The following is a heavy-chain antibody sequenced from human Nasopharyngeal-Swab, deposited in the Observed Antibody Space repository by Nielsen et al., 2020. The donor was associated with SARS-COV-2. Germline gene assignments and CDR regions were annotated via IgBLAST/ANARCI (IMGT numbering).Heavy chain of an antibody. CDR1: GGSISSSSYY. V-gene: IGHV4-39*01. J-gene: IGHJ3*02. CDR2: IYYSGST. D-gene: IGHD3-9*01. Sequence: GSLRLSCTVSGGSISSSSYYWGWMRQPPGKGLEWIGSIYYSGSTYYNPSLKSRVTISVDTSKNQFSLKLSSVTAADTAVYYCARCSTYYDILTGYSGRHDAFDIWGQGTMVTVSS. CDR3: ARCSTYYDILTGYSGRHDAFDI.